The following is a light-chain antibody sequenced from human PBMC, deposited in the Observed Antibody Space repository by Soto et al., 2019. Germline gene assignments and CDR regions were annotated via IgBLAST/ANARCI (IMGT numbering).Light chain of an antibody. CDR3: QQLGSGPLN. Sequence: DIQMTQSPSSLSASIGDRVTITCPASQDIGNSLNWYQQKSGKAPNLLIYDVDRLGAGVPSRFSRRGSRTNFRLTISGMQREDIATYYCQQLGSGPLNFGGGTKVESK. V-gene: IGKV1-33*01. J-gene: IGKJ4*01. CDR1: QDIGNS. CDR2: DVD.